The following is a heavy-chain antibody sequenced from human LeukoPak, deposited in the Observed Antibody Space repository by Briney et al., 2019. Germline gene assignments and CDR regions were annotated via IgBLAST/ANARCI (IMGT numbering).Heavy chain of an antibody. V-gene: IGHV1-18*01. Sequence: GASVKVSCKASGYTFTSYGISWVRQAPGQGLEWMGWISAHNGNTNYAQKLQGRVTMTTDTSTSTAYMELRSLRSDDTAVYYCARDQWFGESLGWFDPWGQGTLVTVSS. D-gene: IGHD3-10*01. CDR1: GYTFTSYG. CDR3: ARDQWFGESLGWFDP. J-gene: IGHJ5*02. CDR2: ISAHNGNT.